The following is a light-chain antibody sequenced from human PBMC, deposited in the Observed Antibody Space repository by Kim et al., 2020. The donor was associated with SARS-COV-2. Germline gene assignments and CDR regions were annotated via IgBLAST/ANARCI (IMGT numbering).Light chain of an antibody. J-gene: IGLJ3*02. CDR2: EDN. CDR3: QSYDSSNQGWV. V-gene: IGLV6-57*01. Sequence: GPRSXXSIXXNDXKWYXXRPXXXPTTVIXEDNXXPSGVPDRFSGSIXSSSNSASLTISGLKTEDXADYYCQSYDSSNQGWVFGGGTQLTVL. CDR1: XXSIXXND.